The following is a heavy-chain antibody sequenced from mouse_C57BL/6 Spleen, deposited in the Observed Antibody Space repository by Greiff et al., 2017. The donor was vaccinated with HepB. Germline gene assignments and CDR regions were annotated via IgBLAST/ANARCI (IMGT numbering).Heavy chain of an antibody. CDR3: ARGGWLLRFDY. CDR2: IDPSDSYT. Sequence: QVQLQQSGAELVMPGASVKLSCKASGYTFTSYWMHWVKQRPGQGLEWIGEIDPSDSYTNYNQKFKGKSTLTVDKSSSTAYMQLSSLTSEDSAVYYCARGGWLLRFDYWGQGTTLTVSS. J-gene: IGHJ2*01. CDR1: GYTFTSYW. D-gene: IGHD2-3*01. V-gene: IGHV1-69*01.